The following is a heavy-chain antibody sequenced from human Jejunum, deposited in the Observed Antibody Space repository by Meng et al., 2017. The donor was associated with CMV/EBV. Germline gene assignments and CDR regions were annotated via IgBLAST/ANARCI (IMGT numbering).Heavy chain of an antibody. CDR2: ISSSTK. CDR1: GFTFSSYS. V-gene: IGHV3-48*04. J-gene: IGHJ4*02. CDR3: VRGQLVPFDY. D-gene: IGHD6-6*01. Sequence: LSCAASGFTFSSYSMNWVRQAPGKGLEWVSYISSSTKYYVDSVKGRFTVSRDNAKNSLYLQMNSLRAEDTAVYYCVRGQLVPFDYWGPGIVVTVSS.